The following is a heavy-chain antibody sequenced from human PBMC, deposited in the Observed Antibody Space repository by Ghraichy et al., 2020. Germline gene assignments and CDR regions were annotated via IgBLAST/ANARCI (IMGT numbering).Heavy chain of an antibody. CDR1: GFTFSSYG. V-gene: IGHV3-33*01. CDR2: IWYDGSNK. J-gene: IGHJ1*01. CDR3: ARDATETTVVTSQYFQH. D-gene: IGHD4-23*01. Sequence: GGSLRLSCAASGFTFSSYGMHWVRQAPGKGLEWVAVIWYDGSNKYYADSVKGRFTISRDSSKNTLYLQMNSLRAEDTAVYYCARDATETTVVTSQYFQHWGQGTLVTVSS.